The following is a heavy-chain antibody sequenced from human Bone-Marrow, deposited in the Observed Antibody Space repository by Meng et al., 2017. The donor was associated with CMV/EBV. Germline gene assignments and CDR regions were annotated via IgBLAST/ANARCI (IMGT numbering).Heavy chain of an antibody. CDR1: GFTFSSYW. J-gene: IGHJ6*02. CDR2: IKQDGSEK. V-gene: IGHV3-7*01. CDR3: ARVRVTIFHSPQSYGMAV. Sequence: GGSLRLSCAASGFTFSSYWMSWVRQAPGKGLEWVANIKQDGSEKYYVDSVKGRFTISRDNAKNSLYLQMNSLRAEYTAVYYCARVRVTIFHSPQSYGMAVWGQGTTVTVSS. D-gene: IGHD3-3*01.